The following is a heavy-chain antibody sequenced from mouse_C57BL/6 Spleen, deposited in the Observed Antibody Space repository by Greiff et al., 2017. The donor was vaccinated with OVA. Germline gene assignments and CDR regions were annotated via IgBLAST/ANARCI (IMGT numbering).Heavy chain of an antibody. CDR1: GFTFSSYG. D-gene: IGHD2-5*01. Sequence: EVKVVESGGDLVKPGGSLKLSCAASGFTFSSYGMSWVRQTPDKRLEWVATISSGGSYTYYPDSVKGRFTISRDNAKNTLYLQMSSLKSEDTAMYYCARHYYSNSSWFAYWGQGTLVTVSA. J-gene: IGHJ3*01. CDR3: ARHYYSNSSWFAY. CDR2: ISSGGSYT. V-gene: IGHV5-6*01.